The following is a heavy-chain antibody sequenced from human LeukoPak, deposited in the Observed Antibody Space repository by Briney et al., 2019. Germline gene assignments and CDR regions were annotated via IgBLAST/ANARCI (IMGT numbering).Heavy chain of an antibody. CDR1: GFTVSSNY. CDR3: ARVTGIAVAGSNY. J-gene: IGHJ4*02. CDR2: IYCGGST. D-gene: IGHD6-19*01. Sequence: PGGSLRLSCAASGFTVSSNYMSWVRQAPGKGLEWVSVIYCGGSTYYADSVKGRFTISRDNSKNTLYLQMNSLRAEDTAVYYCARVTGIAVAGSNYWGQGTLVTVSS. V-gene: IGHV3-53*01.